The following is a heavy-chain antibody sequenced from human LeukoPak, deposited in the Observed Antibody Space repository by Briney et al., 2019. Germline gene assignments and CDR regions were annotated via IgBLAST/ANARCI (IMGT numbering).Heavy chain of an antibody. J-gene: IGHJ4*02. V-gene: IGHV4-30-4*08. Sequence: SETLSRTCAVYGGSFNDYYCSWIRQPPGKGLEWIGYIYYSGSTYYNPSLKSRVTISVDTSKNQFSLKLSSVTAADTAVYYCASGSGTFDYWGQGTLVTVSS. CDR2: IYYSGST. D-gene: IGHD1-26*01. CDR3: ASGSGTFDY. CDR1: GGSFNDYY.